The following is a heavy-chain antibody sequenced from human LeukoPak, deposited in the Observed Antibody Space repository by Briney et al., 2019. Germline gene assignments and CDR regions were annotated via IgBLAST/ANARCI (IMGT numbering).Heavy chain of an antibody. V-gene: IGHV1-69*04. CDR3: ARGSSSSHVDY. D-gene: IGHD6-13*01. CDR2: IIPILGIA. CDR1: RYTFTNYG. Sequence: ASVKVSCKASRYTFTNYGITGVRQAPGQGLEWMGRIIPILGIANYAQRFQGRVQITADKSTSKAYMELSSLRSEDTAVYYCARGSSSSHVDYWGQGTLVTVSS. J-gene: IGHJ4*02.